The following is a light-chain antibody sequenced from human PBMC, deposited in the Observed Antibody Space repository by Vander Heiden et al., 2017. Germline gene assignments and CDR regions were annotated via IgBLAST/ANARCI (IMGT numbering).Light chain of an antibody. V-gene: IGKV1-17*01. CDR2: AAS. CDR1: QGIRNE. J-gene: IGKJ2*01. CDR3: LQHNSYPYT. Sequence: DIQMTQSPSSLSASVGDRVTITCRASQGIRNELGWYQQKPGKAPKRLIYAASSLQSGVPPRFSGSGSGTEFTLTITSLQPEDFATYYCLQHNSYPYTFGQGTKLEIK.